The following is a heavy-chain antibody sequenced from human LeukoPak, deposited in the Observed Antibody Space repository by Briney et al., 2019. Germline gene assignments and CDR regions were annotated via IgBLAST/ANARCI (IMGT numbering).Heavy chain of an antibody. Sequence: SETLSLTCTVSGGSISSYCGSWIRQPAGKGLEWIGRICSGGSTNYNPSLKSRVTVSGDTSKNQFSLKLSSVTAADTAVYYCARRSVVVAAGDAFDVWGQGTMVTVSS. V-gene: IGHV4-4*07. CDR3: ARRSVVVAAGDAFDV. CDR1: GGSISSYC. CDR2: ICSGGST. D-gene: IGHD6-19*01. J-gene: IGHJ3*01.